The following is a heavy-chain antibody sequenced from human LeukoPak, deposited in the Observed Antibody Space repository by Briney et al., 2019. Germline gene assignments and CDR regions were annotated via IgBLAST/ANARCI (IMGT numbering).Heavy chain of an antibody. J-gene: IGHJ5*02. CDR3: ATTDYDILTGYPNWFDP. V-gene: IGHV1-69*04. Sequence: GSSVKVSCKASGGTFSSYAISWVRQAPGQGLEWMGRIIPILGIANYAQKFQGRVTITADKSTSTAYMELSSLRSEDTAVYYCATTDYDILTGYPNWFDPWGQGTLVTVSS. D-gene: IGHD3-9*01. CDR1: GGTFSSYA. CDR2: IIPILGIA.